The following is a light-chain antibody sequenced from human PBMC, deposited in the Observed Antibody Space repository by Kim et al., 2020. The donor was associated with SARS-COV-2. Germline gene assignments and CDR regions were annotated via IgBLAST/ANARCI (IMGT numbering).Light chain of an antibody. CDR1: QSISIS. CDR2: GAS. CDR3: QQSYSTRLT. V-gene: IGKV1-39*01. J-gene: IGKJ4*01. Sequence: DIQMTQSPSSLSASVGDRVTITCRASQSISISLNWYQQKPWKAPKVLISGASTLQSGVPSRFSGSGSGTDFTLTISSLQPEDFATYYCQQSYSTRLTFGGGTKVDIK.